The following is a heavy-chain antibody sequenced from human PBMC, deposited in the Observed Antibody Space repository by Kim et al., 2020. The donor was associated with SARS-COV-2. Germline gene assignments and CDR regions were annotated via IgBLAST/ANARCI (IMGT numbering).Heavy chain of an antibody. CDR3: ARDLTGGGGY. CDR2: ISYDGSNK. V-gene: IGHV3-30-3*01. Sequence: GGSLRLSCAASGFTFSSYAMHWVRQAPGKGLEWVAVISYDGSNKYYADSVKGRFTISRDNSKNTLYLQMNSLRAEDTAVYYCARDLTGGGGYWGQGTLVTVSS. J-gene: IGHJ4*02. CDR1: GFTFSSYA. D-gene: IGHD7-27*01.